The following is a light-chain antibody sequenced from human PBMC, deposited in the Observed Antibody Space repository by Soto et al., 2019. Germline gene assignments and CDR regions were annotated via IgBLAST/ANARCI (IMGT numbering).Light chain of an antibody. CDR2: AAS. Sequence: EIVLTQSPGTLSLSPGERATLSCRASRSFASSYLAWYQHKPGQAPRLLIYAASIRATGGPDRFSGSGSGTDFTLTISRLEPEESAVDYCQQYGASPPYTFGQGTKVEIK. CDR1: RSFASSY. CDR3: QQYGASPPYT. J-gene: IGKJ2*01. V-gene: IGKV3-20*01.